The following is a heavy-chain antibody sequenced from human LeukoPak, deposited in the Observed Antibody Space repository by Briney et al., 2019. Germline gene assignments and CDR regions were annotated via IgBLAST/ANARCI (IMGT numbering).Heavy chain of an antibody. CDR3: ARVDRISGTAGSEDLENAFDI. D-gene: IGHD1-14*01. CDR1: GGTFGSYA. Sequence: GASVKVSCKASGGTFGSYAISWVRQAPGQGLEWMGGIIPIFGTANYAQKFQGRVTITADKSTSTAYMELSSLRSEDTAVYYCARVDRISGTAGSEDLENAFDIWGQGTMVTVSS. CDR2: IIPIFGTA. V-gene: IGHV1-69*06. J-gene: IGHJ3*02.